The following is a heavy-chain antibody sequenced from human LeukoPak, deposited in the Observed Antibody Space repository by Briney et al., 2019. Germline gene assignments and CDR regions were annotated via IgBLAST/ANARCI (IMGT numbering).Heavy chain of an antibody. CDR2: ISYDGSNK. V-gene: IGHV3-30*04. J-gene: IGHJ4*02. Sequence: PGGSLRLSCAASGFTFSSYAMHWVRQAPGKGLEWLAVISYDGSNKYYADSVKGRFTISRDNSKNTLYLQMNSLRAEDTAVYYCARDPGYCSGGSCYNYFDYWGQGSLVTVSS. D-gene: IGHD2-15*01. CDR1: GFTFSSYA. CDR3: ARDPGYCSGGSCYNYFDY.